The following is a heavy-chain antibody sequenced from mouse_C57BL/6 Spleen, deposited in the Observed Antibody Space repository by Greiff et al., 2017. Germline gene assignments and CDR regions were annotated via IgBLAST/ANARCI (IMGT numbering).Heavy chain of an antibody. CDR1: GFNIKDYY. CDR3: TTNYGSSLYWYFDG. J-gene: IGHJ1*03. CDR2: IDPEDGDT. Sequence: EVQLQQSGAELVRPGASVKLSCTASGFNIKDYYMHWVKQRPEQGLEWIGRIDPEDGDTEYAPKFQGKATMTADTSSNTAYLQLSSLTSEDTAVYYCTTNYGSSLYWYFDGWGTGTTVTVSS. V-gene: IGHV14-1*01. D-gene: IGHD1-1*01.